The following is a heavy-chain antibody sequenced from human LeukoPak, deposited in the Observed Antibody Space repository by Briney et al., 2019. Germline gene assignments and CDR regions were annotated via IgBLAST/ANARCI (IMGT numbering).Heavy chain of an antibody. J-gene: IGHJ4*02. Sequence: GGSLRLSCAASGFTFRNHGMHWVRQAPGKGLEWVAVIWYGGSDKYYADSVRGRFAISRDNSKNTLYLQMNSLRADDTAVYYCASVMSGYFVHPNAIDYWGQGTLVTVSS. V-gene: IGHV3-33*01. CDR2: IWYGGSDK. D-gene: IGHD3-3*01. CDR3: ASVMSGYFVHPNAIDY. CDR1: GFTFRNHG.